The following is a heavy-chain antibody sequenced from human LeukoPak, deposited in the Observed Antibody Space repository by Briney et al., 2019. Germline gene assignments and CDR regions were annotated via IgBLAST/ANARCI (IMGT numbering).Heavy chain of an antibody. CDR2: MYSGGST. J-gene: IGHJ5*02. CDR3: ARSPYSSSWYPWFDP. CDR1: GFTFSKAW. Sequence: RGCLTLSWVPSGFTFSKAWMRWVRPPAGRGLEWVSVMYSGGSTYYADSVKGRFTISRDNSKNTLYLQMNSLRAEDTAVYYCARSPYSSSWYPWFDPWGQGTLVTVSS. D-gene: IGHD6-13*01. V-gene: IGHV3-53*01.